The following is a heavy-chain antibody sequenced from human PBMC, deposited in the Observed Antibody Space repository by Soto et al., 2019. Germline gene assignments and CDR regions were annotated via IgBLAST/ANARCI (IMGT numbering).Heavy chain of an antibody. Sequence: QVQLQESGPGLVRPSQTLSLICTVSGGSINSGDSYWNWIRQHPEKGLEWIGYINYRGSTFYNPSLKGRIFISVDTSKNQSSLKLSSVTAADTAVYYCARDAPGVAPYWGQGTLVTVSS. D-gene: IGHD2-15*01. CDR3: ARDAPGVAPY. CDR2: INYRGST. J-gene: IGHJ4*02. CDR1: GGSINSGDSY. V-gene: IGHV4-31*03.